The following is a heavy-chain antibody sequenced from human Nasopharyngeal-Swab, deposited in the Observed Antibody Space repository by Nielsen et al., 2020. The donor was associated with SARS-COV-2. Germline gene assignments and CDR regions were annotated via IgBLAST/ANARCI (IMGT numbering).Heavy chain of an antibody. CDR3: ARERGELLVYYYYYMDV. V-gene: IGHV4-31*03. D-gene: IGHD3-10*01. J-gene: IGHJ6*03. Sequence: SETLSLTCTVSGGSISSGGYYWSWIRQHPGKGLEWIGYIYYSGSTYYNPSLKSRVTISVDTSKNQFSLKLSSVTAADTAVYYCARERGELLVYYYYYMDVWGKGTTGTVSS. CDR2: IYYSGST. CDR1: GGSISSGGYY.